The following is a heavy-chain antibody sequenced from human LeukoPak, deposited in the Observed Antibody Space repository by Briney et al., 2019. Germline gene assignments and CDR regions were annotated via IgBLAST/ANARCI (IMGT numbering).Heavy chain of an antibody. Sequence: SVKVSCKASGGTFSSYTISWVRQAPGQGLEWIGRIIPFLGISNYAQKSQGRVTITADKSTSTAYMELSSLRSEDTAVYYCARGVRGVNGATVWFDPWGQGTLVTVSS. CDR3: ARGVRGVNGATVWFDP. V-gene: IGHV1-69*02. D-gene: IGHD2-8*01. CDR1: GGTFSSYT. J-gene: IGHJ5*02. CDR2: IIPFLGIS.